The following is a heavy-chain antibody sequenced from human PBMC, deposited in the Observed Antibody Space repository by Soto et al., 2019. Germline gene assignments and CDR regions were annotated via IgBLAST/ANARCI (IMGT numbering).Heavy chain of an antibody. CDR1: GYTFTGYY. J-gene: IGHJ6*02. D-gene: IGHD5-18*01. V-gene: IGHV1-2*04. Sequence: QLQLVQSGAEVKKPGASVKVSCKTCGYTFTGYYMHRVRQAPGQGPEWMGWINPNSGGTNYAQKVQGWVTKTRDTSISTAYMELSSRRSDDTAVYYCARADTAMEKRYDYYYYGMDVWGQGTTFMVSS. CDR2: INPNSGGT. CDR3: ARADTAMEKRYDYYYYGMDV.